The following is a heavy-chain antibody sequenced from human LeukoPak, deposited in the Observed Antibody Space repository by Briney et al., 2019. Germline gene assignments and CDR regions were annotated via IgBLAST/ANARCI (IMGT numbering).Heavy chain of an antibody. V-gene: IGHV3-30-3*01. D-gene: IGHD4-11*01. CDR3: ARDGRGYYSIYFQD. Sequence: GGSLRFSCAASGFTFSSYTMHWVRQAPGKGLEWVAVISYDVNNKYYAESVKGRFTISRDNSKNTVYLQMNSLRAEDTAVYYCARDGRGYYSIYFQDWGQGTLVTVSS. CDR2: ISYDVNNK. CDR1: GFTFSSYT. J-gene: IGHJ1*01.